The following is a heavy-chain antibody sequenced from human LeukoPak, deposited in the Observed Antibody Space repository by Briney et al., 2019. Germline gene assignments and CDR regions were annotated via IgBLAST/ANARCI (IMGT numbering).Heavy chain of an antibody. V-gene: IGHV3-23*01. D-gene: IGHD1-26*01. CDR1: GFTFSSNV. CDR2: ISGSGGST. Sequence: GSLRLSCAASGFTFSSNVMSWVRQAPGKGLEWVSVISGSGGSTYYADSVKGRLTISRDNSKNTLYLQMNNLRAEDTAVYYCAKSQDSGRLFHFDYWGQGTLVTVSS. J-gene: IGHJ4*02. CDR3: AKSQDSGRLFHFDY.